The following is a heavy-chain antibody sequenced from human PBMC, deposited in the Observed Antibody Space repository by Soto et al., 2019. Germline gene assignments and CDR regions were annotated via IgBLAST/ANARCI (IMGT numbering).Heavy chain of an antibody. V-gene: IGHV4-39*01. CDR3: ARMKASNWFDP. CDR2: IYYSGST. CDR1: DGSISSSSYY. J-gene: IGHJ5*02. Sequence: PSETLSLTCTVSDGSISSSSYYWGWIRQPPGKGLEWIGSIYYSGSTYYNPSLKSRVTISVDTSKNQFSLKLSSVTAADTAVYYCARMKASNWFDPWGQGTLVTVSS.